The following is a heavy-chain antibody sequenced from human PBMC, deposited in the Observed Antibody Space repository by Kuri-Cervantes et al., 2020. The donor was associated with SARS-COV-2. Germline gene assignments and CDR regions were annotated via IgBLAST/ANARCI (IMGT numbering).Heavy chain of an antibody. D-gene: IGHD6-6*01. J-gene: IGHJ4*02. Sequence: SETLSLTCAVYGGSFSGYYWGWIRQPPGKGLEWIGSIYHSGSTYHNPSLKSRVTISVDMPKNQFSLKVSPVTAADTAVYYCARAPNYSTSTYYFDYWGQGILVTVSS. CDR2: IYHSGST. CDR1: GGSFSGYY. CDR3: ARAPNYSTSTYYFDY. V-gene: IGHV4-38-2*01.